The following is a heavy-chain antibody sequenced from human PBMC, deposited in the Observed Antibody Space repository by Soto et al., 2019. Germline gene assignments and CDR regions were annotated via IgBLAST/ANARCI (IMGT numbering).Heavy chain of an antibody. J-gene: IGHJ3*01. Sequence: GGSLRLSCAASGFTFSTYALHWVRQAPGKGLEWVATVTSDGSNKYHADSVEGRFTISRDDSKNTLYLQLNSLRAEDTAVYYCGRITLKTSVNTFDFWGPGTMVTVS. CDR3: GRITLKTSVNTFDF. D-gene: IGHD3-22*01. CDR2: VTSDGSNK. CDR1: GFTFSTYA. V-gene: IGHV3-30-3*01.